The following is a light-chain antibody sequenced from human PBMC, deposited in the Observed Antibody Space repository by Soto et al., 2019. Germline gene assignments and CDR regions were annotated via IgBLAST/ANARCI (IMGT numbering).Light chain of an antibody. CDR1: QSVSNS. V-gene: IGKV3-15*01. J-gene: IGKJ2*01. CDR2: GAS. CDR3: DQYKDWPPYT. Sequence: EIAMTQSPATLSVSPGERVTLSCRASQSVSNSLAWYQQRPGQAPRLLIYGASTRATGTPARFSGSGSGTEFTLTISNLQTEDVAVYYCDQYKDWPPYTFGQGTKLDIK.